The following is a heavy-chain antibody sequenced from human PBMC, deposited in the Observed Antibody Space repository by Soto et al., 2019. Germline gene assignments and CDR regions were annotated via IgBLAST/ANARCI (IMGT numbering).Heavy chain of an antibody. J-gene: IGHJ2*01. CDR2: VSPIFGTA. D-gene: IGHD3-22*01. V-gene: IGHV1-69*01. CDR1: GGTFGRHG. CDR3: ARDSNPTSDSSGVNYWAWWDFDL. Sequence: QVQLVQSGAEVKKPGSSVTVSCKASGGTFGRHGISWVLQAPGQGLEWMGGVSPIFGTANYAQNFRDRVTFTADESTTTVYMQMSSLRSEDTAVYYCARDSNPTSDSSGVNYWAWWDFDLGGRGTLVTVSS.